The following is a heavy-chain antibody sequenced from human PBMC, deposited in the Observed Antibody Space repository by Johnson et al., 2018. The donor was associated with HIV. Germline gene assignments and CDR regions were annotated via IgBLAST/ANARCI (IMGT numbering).Heavy chain of an antibody. D-gene: IGHD6-13*01. V-gene: IGHV3-20*04. Sequence: EQLVESGGGVVQPGGSLKLSCAASGFTFDEYGMSWVRQAPGKGLEWVSGINWNGGSTGYADSVKGRFTISRDNSKNTLYLQMNSLRAGDTAVYYCAREGSSPAANDAFDIWGQGTMVTVSS. CDR2: INWNGGST. CDR1: GFTFDEYG. J-gene: IGHJ3*02. CDR3: AREGSSPAANDAFDI.